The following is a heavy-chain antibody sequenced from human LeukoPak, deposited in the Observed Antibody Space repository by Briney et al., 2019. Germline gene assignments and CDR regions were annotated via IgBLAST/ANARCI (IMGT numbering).Heavy chain of an antibody. CDR1: GFTFTSSA. CDR3: AREGWELLRAFDI. D-gene: IGHD1-26*01. J-gene: IGHJ3*02. Sequence: SVKVSCKASGFTFTSSAMQWVRQARGQRLEWIGWIVVGSGNTNYAQKFQERVTITRDMSTSTAYMELSSLRSDDTAVYYCAREGWELLRAFDIWGQGTMVTVSS. V-gene: IGHV1-58*02. CDR2: IVVGSGNT.